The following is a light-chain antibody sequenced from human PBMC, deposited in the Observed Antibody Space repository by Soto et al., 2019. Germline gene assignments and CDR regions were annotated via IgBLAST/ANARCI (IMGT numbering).Light chain of an antibody. Sequence: QSVMTQPPSVSAAPGQKVTISCSGSSSNIGGNSVSWYQQLPGTAPKHLIYDDNKRPSGIPDRFSGSKSGTSATLGITGFQTGDEADYYCGSWDSSLSAYVFGTGTQLTVL. J-gene: IGLJ1*01. CDR3: GSWDSSLSAYV. CDR1: SSNIGGNS. V-gene: IGLV1-51*01. CDR2: DDN.